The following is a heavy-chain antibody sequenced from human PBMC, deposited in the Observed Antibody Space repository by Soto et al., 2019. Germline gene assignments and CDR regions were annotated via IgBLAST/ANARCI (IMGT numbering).Heavy chain of an antibody. V-gene: IGHV1-69*13. Sequence: ASVKVSCKASGGTFSRYGISWVRQAPGQGLEWMGGIIPMFAKANYAQKFQDRVTITADESTGTAYMELRSLRFEDTAVYYCTRDGTLYDSSAYYYLYWGQGTLVTVSS. CDR1: GGTFSRYG. CDR3: TRDGTLYDSSAYYYLY. J-gene: IGHJ4*02. CDR2: IIPMFAKA. D-gene: IGHD3-22*01.